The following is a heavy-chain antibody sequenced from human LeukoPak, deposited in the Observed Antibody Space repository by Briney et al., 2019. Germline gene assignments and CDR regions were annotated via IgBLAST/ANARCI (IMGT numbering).Heavy chain of an antibody. J-gene: IGHJ6*03. V-gene: IGHV4-30-4*08. CDR1: GGSISSGDYY. CDR2: IYYSGST. D-gene: IGHD7-27*01. Sequence: SETLSLTCTVSGGSISSGDYYWSWIRQPPGKGLEWIGYIYYSGSTYYNPSLKSRVTISVDTSKNQFSLKLSSVTAADTAVYYCARVVLNNLGPRHYMDVWGKGTTVTVSS. CDR3: ARVVLNNLGPRHYMDV.